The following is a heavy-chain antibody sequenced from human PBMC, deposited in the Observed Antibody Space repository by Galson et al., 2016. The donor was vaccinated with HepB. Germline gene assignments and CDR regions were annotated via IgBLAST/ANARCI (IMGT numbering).Heavy chain of an antibody. Sequence: SLRLSCAGFNFNTHAMGWVRQAPGKGLESVSGISVSGGGTYYADSVKGRFTISRDNSKNTLYLQMNSLRAEDTAVYYCARARGGTATSSGWFDPWGQGALVTVSS. J-gene: IGHJ5*02. CDR1: FNFNTHA. V-gene: IGHV3-23*01. CDR2: ISVSGGGT. CDR3: ARARGGTATSSGWFDP. D-gene: IGHD1-7*01.